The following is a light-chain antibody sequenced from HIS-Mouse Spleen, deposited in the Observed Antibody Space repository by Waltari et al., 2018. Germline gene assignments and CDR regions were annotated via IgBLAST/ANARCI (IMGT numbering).Light chain of an antibody. J-gene: IGLJ2*01. CDR3: YSTDSSGNHRV. Sequence: SYELTQPPSVSVSPGQTARINCSGDALPKKYAYWYQQKSGQAPVLVIYEDSKRPSGIPERFSGSSSGTMATLTISGAQVEDEADYYCYSTDSSGNHRVFGGGTKL. V-gene: IGLV3-10*01. CDR1: ALPKKY. CDR2: EDS.